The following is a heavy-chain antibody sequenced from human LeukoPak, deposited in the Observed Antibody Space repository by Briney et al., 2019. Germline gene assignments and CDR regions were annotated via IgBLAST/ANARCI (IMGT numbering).Heavy chain of an antibody. J-gene: IGHJ4*02. CDR3: ATKGNVIYYFNY. D-gene: IGHD2/OR15-2a*01. V-gene: IGHV4-31*03. CDR1: GGSIRSYDYY. Sequence: PSQTLSLTCTVSGGSIRSYDYYWSWIRQHPGKGLEWIGYIHSSGSAYYNPSLKSRLTISVDTSKNQFSLELRFVTAADTAVYFFATKGNVIYYFNYWGQGTLVTVSS. CDR2: IHSSGSA.